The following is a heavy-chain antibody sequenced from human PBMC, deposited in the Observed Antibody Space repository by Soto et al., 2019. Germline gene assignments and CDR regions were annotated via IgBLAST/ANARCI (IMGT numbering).Heavy chain of an antibody. CDR2: SMPVFRTP. Sequence: QVQLEQSGAEVKKPGSSVKVSCKASGGTFRTAGISWVRQAPGQGLEWMGGSMPVFRTPDYAQKFQGRVTITADESTNTAYMELSGLRSDDTAVYYCARDNDRPQLGGNYYYILDVWGQGTTITVSS. CDR1: GGTFRTAG. V-gene: IGHV1-69*12. CDR3: ARDNDRPQLGGNYYYILDV. D-gene: IGHD2-8*01. J-gene: IGHJ6*02.